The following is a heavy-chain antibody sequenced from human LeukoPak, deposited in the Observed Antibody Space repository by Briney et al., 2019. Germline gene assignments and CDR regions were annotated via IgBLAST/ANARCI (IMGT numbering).Heavy chain of an antibody. D-gene: IGHD3-16*02. CDR3: ARERLGELSDPFDY. J-gene: IGHJ4*02. CDR1: GYTFTSYP. CDR2: ISAYSGNT. V-gene: IGHV1-18*01. Sequence: ASVKVSCKASGYTFTSYPISWVRQAPGQGLEWMGWISAYSGNTNYAQKLQGRVTMTTDRSTSTAYMELSSLRSEDTAVYYCARERLGELSDPFDYWGQGTLVTVSS.